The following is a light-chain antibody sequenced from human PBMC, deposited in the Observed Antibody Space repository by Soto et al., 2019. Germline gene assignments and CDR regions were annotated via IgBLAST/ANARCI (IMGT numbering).Light chain of an antibody. CDR1: QTISRY. CDR3: QQYDHLPLT. J-gene: IGKJ5*01. V-gene: IGKV1-33*01. CDR2: DIS. Sequence: DKQMTQSPYSLSASVGDRVTITCRTSQTISRYLNWYQQKPGKAPQLMIDDISNLETGVPSRVGGIGAGTVYTLTISSLQPEEVATYFCQQYDHLPLTFGQGTRLEI.